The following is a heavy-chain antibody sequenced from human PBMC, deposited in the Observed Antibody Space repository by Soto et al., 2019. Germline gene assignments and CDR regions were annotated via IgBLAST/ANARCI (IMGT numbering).Heavy chain of an antibody. D-gene: IGHD2-8*01. Sequence: QVQLVESGGGVVQPGRSLRLSCAASGFTFSRYAMHWVRQAPGKGLEWVAVISYDGSNKYYVDSVKGRFTISRDNSKNTLNLQMNRLRAEDTDVYSCARGGWYTVVMGGMDVWGQGTPVTVSS. V-gene: IGHV3-30-3*01. CDR1: GFTFSRYA. J-gene: IGHJ6*02. CDR2: ISYDGSNK. CDR3: ARGGWYTVVMGGMDV.